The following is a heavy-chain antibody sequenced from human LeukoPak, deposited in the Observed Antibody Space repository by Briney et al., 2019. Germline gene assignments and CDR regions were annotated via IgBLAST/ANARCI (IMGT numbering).Heavy chain of an antibody. CDR1: GFTFSNYA. Sequence: GRSLRLSCAASGFTFSNYAMHWVRQAPGKGLKWVAVISHDGDNKYYADSVKGRFTISRDNSKNTLYLEMNSLRAEDTAVYYCARVGEITMVRGAPLYFDCWGQGALVSVSS. CDR3: ARVGEITMVRGAPLYFDC. D-gene: IGHD3-10*01. V-gene: IGHV3-30*14. CDR2: ISHDGDNK. J-gene: IGHJ4*02.